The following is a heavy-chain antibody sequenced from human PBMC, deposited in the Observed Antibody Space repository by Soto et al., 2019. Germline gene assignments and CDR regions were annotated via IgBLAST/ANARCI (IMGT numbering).Heavy chain of an antibody. D-gene: IGHD2-21*01. CDR2: ISAYDGNT. V-gene: IGHV1-18*01. CDR3: ARVGDWYYFDH. J-gene: IGHJ4*02. CDR1: GYTFSRFG. Sequence: QVQLVQSGTEVKKPGASLRVSCRAAGYTFSRFGISWVRQAPGQGLEWMGWISAYDGNTNYAQKFQGRVTMTTDTSTSTAYMALRSLRYDDTAVYYCARVGDWYYFDHWGQGTLATVSS.